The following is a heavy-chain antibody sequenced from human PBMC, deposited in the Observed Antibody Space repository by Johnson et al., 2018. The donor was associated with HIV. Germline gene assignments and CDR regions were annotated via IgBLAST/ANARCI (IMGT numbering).Heavy chain of an antibody. J-gene: IGHJ3*02. Sequence: MLLVESGGGLVQPGGSLRLSCAASGFTFSNYAMNWVRQAPGKGLEWVSAISGSGGSTYYADSVKGRFTISRDNSKNTLYLQMNSLRAEDTAVYYCAKTRTTVTTIDAFDIWGQGTMVTVSS. D-gene: IGHD4-17*01. V-gene: IGHV3-23*04. CDR2: ISGSGGST. CDR1: GFTFSNYA. CDR3: AKTRTTVTTIDAFDI.